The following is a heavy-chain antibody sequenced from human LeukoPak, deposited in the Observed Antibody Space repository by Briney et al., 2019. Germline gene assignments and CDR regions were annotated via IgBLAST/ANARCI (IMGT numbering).Heavy chain of an antibody. V-gene: IGHV4-59*01. CDR3: ARDSSGYYAAFDI. D-gene: IGHD3-22*01. CDR1: GGSISSYY. Sequence: SETLSLPCTVSGGSISSYYWSWIRQPPGKGLEWIGYIYYSGSTNYNPSLKSRVTISVDTSENQFSLKLSSVTAADTAVYYCARDSSGYYAAFDIWGQGTMVTVSS. CDR2: IYYSGST. J-gene: IGHJ3*02.